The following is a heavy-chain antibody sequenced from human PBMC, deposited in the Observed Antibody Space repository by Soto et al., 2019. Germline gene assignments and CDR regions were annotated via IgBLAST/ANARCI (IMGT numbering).Heavy chain of an antibody. Sequence: QVQLVESGGGVVQPGGSLRLSCVASGFTLRTSGMHWVRQAPSKGLEWVAVISHDGSNQFYAESVKGQFTISRDNSKNMLYLQMNSLRADDSAVYFCAKDSSAAFDYWGQGTVVTVSS. CDR1: GFTLRTSG. J-gene: IGHJ4*02. CDR3: AKDSSAAFDY. D-gene: IGHD6-25*01. V-gene: IGHV3-30*18. CDR2: ISHDGSNQ.